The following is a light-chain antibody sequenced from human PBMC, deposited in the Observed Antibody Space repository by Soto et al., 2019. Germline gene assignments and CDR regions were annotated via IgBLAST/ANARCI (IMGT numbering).Light chain of an antibody. V-gene: IGKV3-11*01. CDR1: QSVSSY. Sequence: EIVLTQSPASLCLSPGERATLSCRASQSVSSYLAWYQQKPGQAPRLLIYDASNRATGIPARFSGSGSGTDFTLTIRSLEPEDFAVYYCQQRSNWPPWTFGQGTTGDIK. J-gene: IGKJ1*01. CDR3: QQRSNWPPWT. CDR2: DAS.